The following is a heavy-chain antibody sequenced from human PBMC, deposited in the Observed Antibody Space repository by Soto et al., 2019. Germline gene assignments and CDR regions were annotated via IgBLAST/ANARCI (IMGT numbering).Heavy chain of an antibody. Sequence: PSETLSLTCTVSGGSMSSYYWTWLRQSPGRGLEWIGYISYSGSTYYNPSLKSRVTISADTSKNQFSLRMNSMIAADTAVYYCARCTGTMIPYWGQGTLVTVSS. CDR3: ARCTGTMIPY. CDR1: GGSMSSYY. V-gene: IGHV4-59*01. J-gene: IGHJ4*02. CDR2: ISYSGST. D-gene: IGHD1-7*01.